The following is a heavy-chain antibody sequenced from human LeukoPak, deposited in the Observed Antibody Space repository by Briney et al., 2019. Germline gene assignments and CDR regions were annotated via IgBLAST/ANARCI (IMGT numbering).Heavy chain of an antibody. CDR2: IYTSGST. V-gene: IGHV4-61*02. CDR3: ARDAPFGDFLDV. D-gene: IGHD3-10*01. Sequence: SETLSLTCTVSGGSISSGSYYWSWIRQPAGTGLEWIGRIYTSGSTNYNPSLKSRVTISVDTSKNQFSLKLSSVTAADTAVYYCARDAPFGDFLDVWGKGTTVTVSS. J-gene: IGHJ6*04. CDR1: GGSISSGSYY.